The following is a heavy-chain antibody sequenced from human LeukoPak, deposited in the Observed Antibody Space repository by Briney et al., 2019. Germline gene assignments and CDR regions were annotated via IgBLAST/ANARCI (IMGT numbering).Heavy chain of an antibody. V-gene: IGHV4-59*01. D-gene: IGHD3-9*01. CDR2: IYYSGST. CDR1: GGSISSYY. J-gene: IGHJ3*02. Sequence: SETPSLTCTVSGGSISSYYWSWIRQPPGKGLEWIGYIYYSGSTNYNPSLKSRVTISVDTSKNQFSLKLSSVTAADTAVYYCAREVLTDAFDIWGQGTMVTVSS. CDR3: AREVLTDAFDI.